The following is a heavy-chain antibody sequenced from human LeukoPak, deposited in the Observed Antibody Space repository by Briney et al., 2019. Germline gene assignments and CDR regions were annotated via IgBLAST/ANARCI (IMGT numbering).Heavy chain of an antibody. Sequence: SETLSLTCTVSGGSISSSSYYWGWIRQPPGKGLEWIGSIYYSGSTYYNPSLKSRVTISVDTSKNQFSLKLSSATAADTAVYYCARHTDIVVVPAIDYWGQGTLVTVSS. CDR1: GGSISSSSYY. CDR2: IYYSGST. J-gene: IGHJ4*02. D-gene: IGHD2-2*01. V-gene: IGHV4-39*01. CDR3: ARHTDIVVVPAIDY.